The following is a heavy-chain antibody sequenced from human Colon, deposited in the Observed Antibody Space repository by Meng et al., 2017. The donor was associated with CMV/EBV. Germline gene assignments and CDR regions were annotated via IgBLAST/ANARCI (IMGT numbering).Heavy chain of an antibody. J-gene: IGHJ4*02. CDR3: ARGIGHASNNSHDY. D-gene: IGHD1-1*01. CDR2: VYYSGSA. V-gene: IGHV4-59*11. Sequence: GSLRLSCTVYGDSIRSHYWSWIRQPPGKGLEWMGHVYYSGSATYSPSLRSRITISVDTSKNQISLNLRSVTAADTAIYFCARGIGHASNNSHDYWGQGTVVTVSS. CDR1: GDSIRSHY.